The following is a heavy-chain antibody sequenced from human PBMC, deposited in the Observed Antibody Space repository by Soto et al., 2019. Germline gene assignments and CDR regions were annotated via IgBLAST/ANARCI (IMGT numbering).Heavy chain of an antibody. V-gene: IGHV1-69*13. Sequence: SVKVSCKASGGSFRTYAINWVRQAPGQGLEWMGGIIPMLAAPTYAQKFQGRLTITADESTTTVYMELSSLTSEDTAVYYCARVGTQSPSVIWFFDLCGRGTMVTVYS. D-gene: IGHD2-21*01. J-gene: IGHJ2*01. CDR2: IIPMLAAP. CDR1: GGSFRTYA. CDR3: ARVGTQSPSVIWFFDL.